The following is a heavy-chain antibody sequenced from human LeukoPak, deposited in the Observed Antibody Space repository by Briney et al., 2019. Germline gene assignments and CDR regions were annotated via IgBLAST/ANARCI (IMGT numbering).Heavy chain of an antibody. D-gene: IGHD6-13*01. CDR3: ARQGGSSSPYYYYYMDV. V-gene: IGHV4-38-2*01. CDR2: MYHSGST. J-gene: IGHJ6*03. Sequence: PSEALSLTCAVSGYSISSGYYWGWFRQPPGKGLEWIGCMYHSGSTYYNPSLKSRVTISVDTSKNQFPLKLSSVTAADTAVYYCARQGGSSSPYYYYYMDVWGKGTTVTVSS. CDR1: GYSISSGYY.